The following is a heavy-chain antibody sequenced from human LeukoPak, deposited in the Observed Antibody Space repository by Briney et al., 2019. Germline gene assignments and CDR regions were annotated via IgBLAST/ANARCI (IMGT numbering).Heavy chain of an antibody. Sequence: IINPSGGSITYAQKFQGRVAMTRDTSTSRVYMEVSSLRSEDTTVYYCARTYSSSDEFDYWGQGTLVTVSS. D-gene: IGHD6-13*01. J-gene: IGHJ4*02. V-gene: IGHV1-46*01. CDR3: ARTYSSSDEFDY. CDR2: INPSGGSI.